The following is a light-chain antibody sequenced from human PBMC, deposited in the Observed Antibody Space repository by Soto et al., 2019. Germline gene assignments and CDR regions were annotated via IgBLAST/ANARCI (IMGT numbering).Light chain of an antibody. V-gene: IGKV3-20*01. CDR1: QSIGSGY. J-gene: IGKJ4*01. Sequence: ENVLTQSPGTLSLSPGERATLSCRASQSIGSGYVAWYQQKPGQAPRLLIYDASSRATGIPDRFSGSGSGTDFTLSISRLAPEDPAMYYCQQYGGSPLVTFGGGTKVEI. CDR3: QQYGGSPLVT. CDR2: DAS.